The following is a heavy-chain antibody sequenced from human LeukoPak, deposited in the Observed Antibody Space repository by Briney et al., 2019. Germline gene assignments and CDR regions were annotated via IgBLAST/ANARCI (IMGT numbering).Heavy chain of an antibody. CDR2: IYYTGST. V-gene: IGHV4-59*08. CDR3: ASVRGYSSGWYVSGFDP. Sequence: SETLSLTCTVSGGSISSYYWSWIRQPPGKGPEWIGSIYYTGSTNYNPSLKSRVTISLDTSKNQFSLKLTSVTAADTAVYYCASVRGYSSGWYVSGFDPWGQGTLVTVSS. D-gene: IGHD6-19*01. CDR1: GGSISSYY. J-gene: IGHJ5*02.